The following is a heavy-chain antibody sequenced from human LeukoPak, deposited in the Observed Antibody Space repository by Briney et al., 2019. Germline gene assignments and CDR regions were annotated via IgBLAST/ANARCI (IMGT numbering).Heavy chain of an antibody. CDR1: GFMFSSYS. D-gene: IGHD2-8*02. J-gene: IGHJ4*02. CDR2: VSSSGFYI. V-gene: IGHV3-21*01. Sequence: GGSLRLSCAASGFMFSSYSMNWVRQAPGKGLEWVSSVSSSGFYIYYADSVKGRFPISRDNAENSVYLQMNSLRAEDTAVYYCARGVEYGGFRYWGAGTLVTVSS. CDR3: ARGVEYGGFRY.